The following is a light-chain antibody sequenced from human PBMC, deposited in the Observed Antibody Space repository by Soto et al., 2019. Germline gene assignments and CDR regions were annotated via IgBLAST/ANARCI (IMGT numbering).Light chain of an antibody. CDR3: QQRSNWPLT. Sequence: LTQYQTTLSLSPGERATLSCRASQSVSSYLAWYQQKPGQAPRLPIYDASNRATGIPARFSGSGSGTDFTLTISSLEPEDFAVYYCQQRSNWPLTFGGGTKVDIK. CDR2: DAS. J-gene: IGKJ4*01. CDR1: QSVSSY. V-gene: IGKV3-11*01.